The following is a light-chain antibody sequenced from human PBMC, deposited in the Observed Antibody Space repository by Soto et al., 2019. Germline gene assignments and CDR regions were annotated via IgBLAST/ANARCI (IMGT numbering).Light chain of an antibody. V-gene: IGKV1-39*01. CDR2: TAS. J-gene: IGKJ5*01. CDR3: QQSYSPPPIT. Sequence: ILLTQSPSSLSASVGDRVTITCRASQGIDTSLAWYQQKPGKAPKLLIYTASSLQSGVPSRFSGSGSGTDFTLTISSLQPEDFATYYCQQSYSPPPITFGQGTRLEIK. CDR1: QGIDTS.